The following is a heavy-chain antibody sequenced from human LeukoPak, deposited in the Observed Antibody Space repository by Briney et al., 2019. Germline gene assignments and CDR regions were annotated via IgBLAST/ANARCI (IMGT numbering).Heavy chain of an antibody. J-gene: IGHJ4*02. D-gene: IGHD3-22*01. CDR2: IYYSGST. CDR3: ASLKYYCDSSGYGNYFDY. CDR1: GGSISSYY. Sequence: SETLSLTCAVSGGSISSYYWSWIRQPPGKGLEWIGYIYYSGSTNYNPSLKSRVTISVDTSKNQFSLKLSSVTAADTAVYYCASLKYYCDSSGYGNYFDYWGQGTLVTVSS. V-gene: IGHV4-59*01.